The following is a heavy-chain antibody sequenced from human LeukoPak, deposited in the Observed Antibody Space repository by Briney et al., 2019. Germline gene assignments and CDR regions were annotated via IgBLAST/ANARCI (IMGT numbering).Heavy chain of an antibody. CDR2: ISGSGGST. J-gene: IGHJ4*02. Sequence: GGSLRLSCAASGFTFSSYGMSWVRQAPGKGLEWVSAISGSGGSTYYADSVKGRFTISRDNAKNSLYLQMNSLRAEDTAVYYCARDVRKSTLGILDYWGQGTLVTVSS. V-gene: IGHV3-23*01. CDR3: ARDVRKSTLGILDY. CDR1: GFTFSSYG. D-gene: IGHD3-10*02.